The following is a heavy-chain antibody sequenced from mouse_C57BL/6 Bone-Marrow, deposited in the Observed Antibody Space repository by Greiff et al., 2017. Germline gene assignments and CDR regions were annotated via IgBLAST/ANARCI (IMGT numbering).Heavy chain of an antibody. D-gene: IGHD2-2*01. CDR3: STLSTMVRGWFAY. V-gene: IGHV1-42*01. J-gene: IGHJ3*01. Sequence: VQLKQSGPELVKPGASVKLSCKASGYSFTGYYMNWVKQSPGKSLEWIGEINPSTGGTTYNQKFKAKATLTVDKSSSTAYMQLKSLTSEDSAVYFCSTLSTMVRGWFAYWGQGTLVTVSA. CDR2: INPSTGGT. CDR1: GYSFTGYY.